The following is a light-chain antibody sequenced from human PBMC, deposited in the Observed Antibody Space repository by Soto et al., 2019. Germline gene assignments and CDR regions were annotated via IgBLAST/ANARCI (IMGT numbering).Light chain of an antibody. CDR2: KAS. CDR3: QQYKSYSSST. CDR1: ESINSW. J-gene: IGKJ2*01. V-gene: IGKV1-5*03. Sequence: DIQMTQSPSTLSASVGDRVTITCRASESINSWLAWYQQKPGKAPKLLINKASTLESGVPARFSGSGSGTEVTLTISSLQPDDFATYYCQQYKSYSSSTFGQGTKLEI.